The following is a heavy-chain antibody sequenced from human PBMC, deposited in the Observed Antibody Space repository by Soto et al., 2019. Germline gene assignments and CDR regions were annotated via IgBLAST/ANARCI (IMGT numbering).Heavy chain of an antibody. V-gene: IGHV4-59*01. CDR3: AREPGESGSSLGKGWFAP. CDR1: GGSISSYY. J-gene: IGHJ5*02. D-gene: IGHD3-16*01. Sequence: SETLSLTCTVSGGSISSYYWSWIRQPPGKGLEWIGYIYYSGSTNYNPSLKSRVTISVDTSKNQFSLKLSSVTAADTAVYYCAREPGESGSSLGKGWFAPWGQGTLVTVSS. CDR2: IYYSGST.